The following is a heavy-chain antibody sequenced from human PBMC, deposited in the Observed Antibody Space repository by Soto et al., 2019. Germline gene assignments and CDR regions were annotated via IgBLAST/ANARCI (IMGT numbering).Heavy chain of an antibody. J-gene: IGHJ4*02. CDR3: ARDLAISLFDY. CDR1: GFTFSSYS. D-gene: IGHD5-18*01. V-gene: IGHV3-48*02. CDR2: IGSSSNTI. Sequence: EVQLVESGGGLVQPGGSLRLSCAASGFTFSSYSMHWVRQAPGKGLEWVSYIGSSSNTIYYADSVKGRFTISRDNAKNSLYPQMNSLRDEDTAVYYCARDLAISLFDYWGQGTLVTVSS.